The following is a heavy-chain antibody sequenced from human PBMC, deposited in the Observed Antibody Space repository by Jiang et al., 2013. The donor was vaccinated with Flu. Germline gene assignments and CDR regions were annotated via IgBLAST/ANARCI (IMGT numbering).Heavy chain of an antibody. Sequence: FTSYWISWVRQMPGKGLEWMGRIDPSDSYTNYSPSFQGHVTISADKSISTAYLQWSSLKASDTAMYYCASTGSGSYLDDFDYWGQGTLVTVSS. V-gene: IGHV5-10-1*01. D-gene: IGHD1-26*01. J-gene: IGHJ4*02. CDR1: FTSYW. CDR3: ASTGSGSYLDDFDY. CDR2: IDPSDSYT.